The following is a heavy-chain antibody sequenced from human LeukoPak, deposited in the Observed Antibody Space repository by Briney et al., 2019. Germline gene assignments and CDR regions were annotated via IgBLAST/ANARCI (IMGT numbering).Heavy chain of an antibody. CDR1: GFTFSTYT. CDR2: ICYSGGTT. Sequence: GGSLRLSCAASGFTFSTYTMTWVRQAPGKGLEWVSSICYSGGTTYYADSVRSRFTTSRDTSKSTLSLQMYSLRAEDTAVYYCATTVGYCSSTSCSRFRYFDYWGQGTLVTVSS. V-gene: IGHV3-23*01. D-gene: IGHD2-2*01. CDR3: ATTVGYCSSTSCSRFRYFDY. J-gene: IGHJ4*02.